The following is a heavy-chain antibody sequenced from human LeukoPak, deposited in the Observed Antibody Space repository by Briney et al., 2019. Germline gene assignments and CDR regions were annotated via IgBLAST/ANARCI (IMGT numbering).Heavy chain of an antibody. J-gene: IGHJ4*02. Sequence: GGSLRLSCVASGFSFNDYAMNWVRQAPGQGLEWVAALSHDGGTKYYADSVKGRFTSSRDNSKSTLYLQMDSLRAEDTAVYYCVRDSHTHYFDSWGQGTLVTVSS. CDR3: VRDSHTHYFDS. V-gene: IGHV3-30-3*01. CDR1: GFSFNDYA. D-gene: IGHD2-15*01. CDR2: LSHDGGTK.